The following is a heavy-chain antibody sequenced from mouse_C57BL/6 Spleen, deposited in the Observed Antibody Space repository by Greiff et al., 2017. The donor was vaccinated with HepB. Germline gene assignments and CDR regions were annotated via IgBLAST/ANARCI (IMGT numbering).Heavy chain of an antibody. D-gene: IGHD4-1*01. CDR1: GYTFTSYW. J-gene: IGHJ2*01. CDR2: IDPSDSYT. CDR3: ARSLTGTRYFDY. V-gene: IGHV1-69*01. Sequence: QVQLKQPGAELVMPGASVKLSCKASGYTFTSYWMHWVKQRPGQGLEWIGEIDPSDSYTNYNQKFKGKSTLTVDKSSSTAYMQLSSLTSEDSAVYYCARSLTGTRYFDYWGQGTTLTVSS.